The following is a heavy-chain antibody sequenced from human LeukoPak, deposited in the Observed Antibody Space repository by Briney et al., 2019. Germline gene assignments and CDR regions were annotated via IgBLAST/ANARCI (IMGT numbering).Heavy chain of an antibody. CDR1: GFTFSNYA. CDR2: ISDSAGSA. D-gene: IGHD6-19*01. V-gene: IGHV3-23*01. J-gene: IGHJ5*02. Sequence: GESLRLSCAASGFTFSNYAMSWVRQAPGKGLEWVSTISDSAGSAYYADSVKGRFTISRDNAKNTLDLQMNSLRAEDTAVYYCARDGGGWYGHWFDPWGQGTLVTVSS. CDR3: ARDGGGWYGHWFDP.